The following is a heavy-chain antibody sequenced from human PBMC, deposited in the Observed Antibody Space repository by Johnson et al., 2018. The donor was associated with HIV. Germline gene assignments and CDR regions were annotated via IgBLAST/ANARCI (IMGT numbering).Heavy chain of an antibody. V-gene: IGHV3-30*19. J-gene: IGHJ3*02. Sequence: VQLVESGGGVVQPGRSLRLSCAASGFTFSSYGMHWVRQAPGKGLEWVAVISYDGSNKYYADSGKGRFTISRNNSKNTLYLQMNSLRAEDTAVYYCARELSGDAFDIWGQGTMVTVSS. CDR2: ISYDGSNK. D-gene: IGHD1-26*01. CDR3: ARELSGDAFDI. CDR1: GFTFSSYG.